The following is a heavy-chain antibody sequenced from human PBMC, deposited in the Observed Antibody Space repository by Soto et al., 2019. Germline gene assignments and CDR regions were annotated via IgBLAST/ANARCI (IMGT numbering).Heavy chain of an antibody. J-gene: IGHJ4*02. CDR2: IKDDGREK. Sequence: GGSLSLSCAASGFTFSSYWMSWFRQAPGKGLEWVANIKDDGREKYYVDSVKGRFTISRDNAKNSLYLQMSSLRAEDTAVYYCARERSSYYFDYWGQGALVTVSS. V-gene: IGHV3-7*01. CDR1: GFTFSSYW. D-gene: IGHD1-7*01. CDR3: ARERSSYYFDY.